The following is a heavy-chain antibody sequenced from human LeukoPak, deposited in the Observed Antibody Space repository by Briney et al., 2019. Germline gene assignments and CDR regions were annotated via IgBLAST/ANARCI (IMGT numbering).Heavy chain of an antibody. CDR2: INHSGST. J-gene: IGHJ5*02. D-gene: IGHD2/OR15-2a*01. Sequence: SDPLSLTCAVWGGSLSGYYWSGLRQPPGRGVEWIGEINHSGSTNYNPSLKSRVTISVDTCKNQLSLKLSSVTAADTAVYYCARVWLSSKFALGQSTWGQGTVVTVTS. CDR3: ARVWLSSKFALGQST. V-gene: IGHV4-34*01. CDR1: GGSLSGYY.